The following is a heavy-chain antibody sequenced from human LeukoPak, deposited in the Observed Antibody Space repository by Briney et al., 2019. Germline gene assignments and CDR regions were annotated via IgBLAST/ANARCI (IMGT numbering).Heavy chain of an antibody. CDR3: AREPPPVTTLAYYYGMDV. D-gene: IGHD4-17*01. Sequence: GGSLRLSCAASGFTFSSYGMHWVRQAPGKGLEWVAFIRYDGSNKYYADSVKGRFTISRDNSKNTLYLQMNSLRAEDTAVYYCAREPPPVTTLAYYYGMDVWGQGTTVTVSS. CDR2: IRYDGSNK. CDR1: GFTFSSYG. J-gene: IGHJ6*02. V-gene: IGHV3-30*02.